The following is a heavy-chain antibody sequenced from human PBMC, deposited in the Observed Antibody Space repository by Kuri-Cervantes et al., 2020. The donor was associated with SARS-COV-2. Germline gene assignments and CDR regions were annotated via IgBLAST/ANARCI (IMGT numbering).Heavy chain of an antibody. Sequence: GGSLRXXXAXSGXXXSDXYXXWIRXXXGKXXEWXXXIXXXGSTXYXAXXVKXXFTISRDXPKNSLYLXMNSLXXEETXXYYCAXDRXXXGWTDYWGQGTLVTVSS. V-gene: IGHV3-11*01. CDR1: GXXXSDXY. CDR3: AXDRXXXGWTDY. J-gene: IGHJ4*02. D-gene: IGHD5-12*01. CDR2: IXXXGSTX.